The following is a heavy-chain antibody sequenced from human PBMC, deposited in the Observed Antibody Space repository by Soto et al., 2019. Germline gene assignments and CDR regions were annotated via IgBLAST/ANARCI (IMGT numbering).Heavy chain of an antibody. D-gene: IGHD3-16*02. CDR3: AFQLHLGELSPPAAFDI. CDR2: ISWNSGSI. V-gene: IGHV3-9*01. J-gene: IGHJ3*02. Sequence: GGSLRLSCAASGFTFDDYAMHWVRQAPGKGLEWVSGISWNSGSIGYADSVKGRFTISRDNAKNSLYLQMNSLRAEDTALYYCAFQLHLGELSPPAAFDIWGQGTMVTVSS. CDR1: GFTFDDYA.